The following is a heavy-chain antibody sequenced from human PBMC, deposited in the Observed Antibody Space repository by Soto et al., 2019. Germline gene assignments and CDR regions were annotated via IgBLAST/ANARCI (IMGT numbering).Heavy chain of an antibody. CDR2: INPSGGST. D-gene: IGHD5-18*01. CDR3: ARDRIVATSSRGYSYGYRGNWFDP. Sequence: ASLKGACKAAGYTFSGYYMHWVRQAPGRGLEWMGIINPSGGSTSYAQKFQGRVTMTRDTSTSTVYMELSSLRSEDTAVYYCARDRIVATSSRGYSYGYRGNWFDPWGQGTLVTVSS. CDR1: GYTFSGYY. V-gene: IGHV1-46*01. J-gene: IGHJ5*02.